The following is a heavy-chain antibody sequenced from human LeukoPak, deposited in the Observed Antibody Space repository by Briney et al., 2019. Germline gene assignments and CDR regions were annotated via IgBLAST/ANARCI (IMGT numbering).Heavy chain of an antibody. D-gene: IGHD4-23*01. Sequence: PGGSLRLSCAASGFTFSNYWMNWVRQAPGKGLEWVASIKDDGSETYHVDSVKGRFTIARDNAKNSLYLQMNSLRAEDTAVYYCASRNSLFIWGQGTLVTVSS. CDR3: ASRNSLFI. J-gene: IGHJ4*02. CDR1: GFTFSNYW. CDR2: IKDDGSET. V-gene: IGHV3-7*01.